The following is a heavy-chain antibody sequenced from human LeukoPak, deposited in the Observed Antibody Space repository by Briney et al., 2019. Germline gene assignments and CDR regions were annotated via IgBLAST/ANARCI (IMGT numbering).Heavy chain of an antibody. CDR1: GGSISSGGYS. CDR3: ARGSRVPAAIKGGITRFDP. Sequence: SETLSLTCAVSGGSISSGGYSWSWIRQPPGKGLEWIGYIYHSGSTYYNPSLKSRVTISVDRSKNQFSLKLSSVTAADTAVYYCARGSRVPAAIKGGITRFDPWGQGTLVTVSS. J-gene: IGHJ5*02. D-gene: IGHD2-2*02. V-gene: IGHV4-30-2*01. CDR2: IYHSGST.